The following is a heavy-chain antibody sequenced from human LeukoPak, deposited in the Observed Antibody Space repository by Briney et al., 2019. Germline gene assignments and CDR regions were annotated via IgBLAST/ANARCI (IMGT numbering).Heavy chain of an antibody. CDR1: GFTFSSYG. J-gene: IGHJ4*02. CDR3: AKGVGGYDSISGYFDY. V-gene: IGHV3-23*01. D-gene: IGHD5-12*01. Sequence: GGSLRLSCAASGFTFSSYGMHWVRQAPGKGLEWVSGISGNGGGTYYADSVKGRFTMSRDKSKSTLYLQMNSLRAEDTAVYYCAKGVGGYDSISGYFDYWGQGTLVTVSS. CDR2: ISGNGGGT.